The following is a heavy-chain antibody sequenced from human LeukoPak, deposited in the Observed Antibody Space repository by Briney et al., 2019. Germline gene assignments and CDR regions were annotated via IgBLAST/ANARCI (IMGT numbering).Heavy chain of an antibody. J-gene: IGHJ5*02. CDR3: ARHYGP. D-gene: IGHD4-17*01. CDR1: GGSISSSRSYY. CDR2: IYHSGST. Sequence: SETLSLTCTVSGGSISSSRSYYWGWIRQPPGKGLEWIGSIYHSGSTYYNPSLKSRVTISVDTSRNQFSLNLSSVTAADTAVYYCARHYGPWGQGTLVAVSS. V-gene: IGHV4-39*01.